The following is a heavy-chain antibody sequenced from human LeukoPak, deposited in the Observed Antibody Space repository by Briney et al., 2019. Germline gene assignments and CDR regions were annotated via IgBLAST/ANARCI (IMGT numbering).Heavy chain of an antibody. J-gene: IGHJ6*03. V-gene: IGHV1-8*03. CDR2: MNPNTGKT. D-gene: IGHD7-27*01. CDR1: GYSFNTFD. Sequence: AAVKVSFKASGYSFNTFDINWVRQAPGQGLEWMGWMNPNTGKTGYAQKFQGRVTITGNSSISTVDMELSSLTSDDTAVYYCARGPLTGEHYHYYMDVWGKGTTVTVSS. CDR3: ARGPLTGEHYHYYMDV.